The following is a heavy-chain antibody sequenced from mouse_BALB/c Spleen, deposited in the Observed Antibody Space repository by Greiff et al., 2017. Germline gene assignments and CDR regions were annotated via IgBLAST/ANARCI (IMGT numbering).Heavy chain of an antibody. CDR3: NTGMITGPDY. V-gene: IGHV14-4*02. J-gene: IGHJ2*01. CDR1: GFNIKDYY. D-gene: IGHD2-4*01. CDR2: IDPENGDT. Sequence: DVKLQESGAELVRSGASVKLSCTASGFNIKDYYMHWVKQRPEQGLEWIGWIDPENGDTEYAPKFQGKATMTADTSSNTAYLQLSSLTSEDTAVYYCNTGMITGPDYWGQGTTLTVSS.